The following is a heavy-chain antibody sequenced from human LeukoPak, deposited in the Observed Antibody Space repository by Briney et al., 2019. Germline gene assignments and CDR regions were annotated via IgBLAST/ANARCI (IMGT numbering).Heavy chain of an antibody. CDR3: ARGNCSGGSCYFYYYYYYGMDV. CDR1: GYTFTSYY. D-gene: IGHD2-15*01. CDR2: INPSGGST. V-gene: IGHV1-46*01. Sequence: HWASVKVSCKASGYTFTSYYMHWVRQAPGQGLEWMGIINPSGGSTSYAQKFQGRVTMTRGTSTSTVYMELSSLRSEDTAVYYCARGNCSGGSCYFYYYYYYGMDVWGQGTTVTVSS. J-gene: IGHJ6*02.